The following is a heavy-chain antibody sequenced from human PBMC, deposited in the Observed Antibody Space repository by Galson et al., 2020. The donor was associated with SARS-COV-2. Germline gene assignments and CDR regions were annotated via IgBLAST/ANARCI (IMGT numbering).Heavy chain of an antibody. CDR3: ARIDSSGCRGNY. CDR2: IDWDGDK. D-gene: IGHD6-19*01. J-gene: IGHJ4*02. V-gene: IGHV2-70*11. CDR1: GFSLTTSGMC. Sequence: ESGPTLVKPTQTLTLTCTFSGFSLTTSGMCVHWTRQPPGKALEWLARIDWDGDKYYSTSLETRLTISKDTSRSQVVLTMTDMDPVDTATYYCARIDSSGCRGNYWGQGTPVTVSS.